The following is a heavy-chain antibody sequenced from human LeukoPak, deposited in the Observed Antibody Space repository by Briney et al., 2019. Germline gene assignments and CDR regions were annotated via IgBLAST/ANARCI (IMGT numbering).Heavy chain of an antibody. J-gene: IGHJ5*02. CDR2: IYYSGST. CDR1: GGSISSGGYY. Sequence: SETLSLTCTASGGSISSGGYYWSWIRQHPGKGLEWIGYIYYSGSTYYNPSLKSRVTISVDTSKNQFSLKLSSVTAADTAVYYCARGLVVPAAIDYNWFDPWGQGTLVTVSS. V-gene: IGHV4-31*03. D-gene: IGHD2-2*02. CDR3: ARGLVVPAAIDYNWFDP.